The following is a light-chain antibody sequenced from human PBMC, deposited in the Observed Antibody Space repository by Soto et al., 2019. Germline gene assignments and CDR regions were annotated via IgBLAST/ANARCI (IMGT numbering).Light chain of an antibody. V-gene: IGKV3-15*01. CDR2: AAS. CDR1: QSIENS. CDR3: HQYYNWPPIT. Sequence: EIVMTQSPATLSVSPGERVTFSCRASQSIENSIAWYQQRHGQAPRLLFFAASTRASGVPARFSASGSGSDFTFTISSLQSEDFTIYYCHQYYNWPPITFGHGTRLDIK. J-gene: IGKJ5*01.